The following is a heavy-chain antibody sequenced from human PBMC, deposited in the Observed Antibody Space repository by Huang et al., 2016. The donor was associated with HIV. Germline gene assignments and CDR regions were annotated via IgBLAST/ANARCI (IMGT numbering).Heavy chain of an antibody. CDR1: GFTFNNAW. D-gene: IGHD3-10*01. CDR3: TTLWFGEDAFDM. CDR2: SKSKSDGGTT. J-gene: IGHJ3*02. V-gene: IGHV3-15*01. Sequence: EVQLVESGGGWVKPGGSLRLSCAASGFTFNNAWMSWVRQPPGKGLEWVGRSKSKSDGGTTDYAAPVKGRFTISRDDSKDTLYLYMNNLKTEDTVVYYCTTLWFGEDAFDMWGQGTTVTVSS.